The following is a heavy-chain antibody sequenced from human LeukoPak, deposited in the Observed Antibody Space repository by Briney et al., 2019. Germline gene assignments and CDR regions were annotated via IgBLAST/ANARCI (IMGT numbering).Heavy chain of an antibody. D-gene: IGHD3-9*01. V-gene: IGHV4-34*01. J-gene: IGHJ4*02. CDR2: INHSGST. CDR1: GVSFSGYY. CDR3: ARFTSRILTGYFYYFDY. Sequence: SETLSLTCAAYGVSFSGYYWSWIRQPPGKGLKWIGEINHSGSTNYNPSLKSRVTISVDTSKNQFSLKLSSVTAADTAVYYCARFTSRILTGYFYYFDYWGQGTLVTVSS.